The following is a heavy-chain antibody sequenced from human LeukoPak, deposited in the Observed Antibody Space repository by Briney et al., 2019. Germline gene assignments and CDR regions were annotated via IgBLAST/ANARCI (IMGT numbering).Heavy chain of an antibody. CDR3: ARDVGGIAAAAHFDY. CDR1: GGSISSSSYY. CDR2: IYYSGST. J-gene: IGHJ4*02. Sequence: PSETLSLTCTVSGGSISSSSYYWGWIRQPPGKGLEWIGSIYYSGSTYYNPSLKSRVTISVDTSKNQFSLKLSSVTAADTAVYYCARDVGGIAAAAHFDYWGQGTLVTVSS. D-gene: IGHD6-13*01. V-gene: IGHV4-39*07.